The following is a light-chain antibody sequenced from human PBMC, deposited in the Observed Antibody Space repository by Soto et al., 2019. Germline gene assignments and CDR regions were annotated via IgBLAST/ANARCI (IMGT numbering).Light chain of an antibody. Sequence: QSVLTQPPSVSGAPGQRVTISCTGSSSNIGAGYDVHWYQQLPGTAPKLLIYGNSNRPSGVPDRFSGSKSGNTASLTISGLQAEDEADYYCSSYTSSNTHVFGTGTKLTVL. V-gene: IGLV1-40*01. CDR2: GNS. CDR3: SSYTSSNTHV. CDR1: SSNIGAGYD. J-gene: IGLJ1*01.